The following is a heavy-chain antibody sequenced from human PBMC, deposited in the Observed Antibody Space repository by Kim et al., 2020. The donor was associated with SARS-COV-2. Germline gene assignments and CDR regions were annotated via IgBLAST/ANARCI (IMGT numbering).Heavy chain of an antibody. J-gene: IGHJ4*02. Sequence: NGNTKYSQKFQDRVTITRDTSASTACMELSSLKSEDTAVYYCARGGWAYWGQGTLITVSS. V-gene: IGHV1-3*01. CDR2: NGNT. D-gene: IGHD6-19*01. CDR3: ARGGWAY.